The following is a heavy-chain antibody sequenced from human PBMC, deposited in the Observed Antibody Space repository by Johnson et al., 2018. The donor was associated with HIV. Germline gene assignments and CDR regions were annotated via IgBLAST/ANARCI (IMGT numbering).Heavy chain of an antibody. CDR1: GFTVSSNY. CDR3: ARAHVSSSSSIDAFDI. Sequence: VQLVESGGGLVQPGGSLRLSCAASGFTVSSNYMSWVRQAPGKGLEWVSVIYSGGSTYYADSVKGRFTISRENAKNSLYLQMNSLRAGDTAVYYCARAHVSSSSSIDAFDIWGQGTMVTVSS. V-gene: IGHV3-66*01. D-gene: IGHD6-6*01. CDR2: IYSGGST. J-gene: IGHJ3*02.